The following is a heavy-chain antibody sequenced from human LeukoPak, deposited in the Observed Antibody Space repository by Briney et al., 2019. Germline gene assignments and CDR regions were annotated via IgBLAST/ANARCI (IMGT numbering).Heavy chain of an antibody. CDR2: ISSSGTI. CDR1: GFTFSSYE. J-gene: IGHJ4*02. Sequence: QPEGSLRLSCAASGFTFSSYEMNWIRQAPGKGLEWVSYISSSGTIYYADSVKGRFTISRDNAKRSLYLQMNSLRDEDTAVYYCARDSPTTVVAPDYWGQGTLVTVSS. V-gene: IGHV3-48*03. D-gene: IGHD4-23*01. CDR3: ARDSPTTVVAPDY.